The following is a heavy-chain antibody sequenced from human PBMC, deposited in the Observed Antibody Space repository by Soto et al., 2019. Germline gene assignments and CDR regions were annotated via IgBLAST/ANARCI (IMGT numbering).Heavy chain of an antibody. CDR3: ARDRIDYGDSDAFDI. CDR2: IWYDGSNK. V-gene: IGHV3-33*01. Sequence: QVQLVESGGGVVQPGRSLRLSCAASGFTFSSYGMHWVRQAPGKGLEWVAVIWYDGSNKYYADSVKGRFTISRDNSKNTLYLQMNSLRAEDTAVYYCARDRIDYGDSDAFDIWGQGTMVTVSS. CDR1: GFTFSSYG. J-gene: IGHJ3*02. D-gene: IGHD4-17*01.